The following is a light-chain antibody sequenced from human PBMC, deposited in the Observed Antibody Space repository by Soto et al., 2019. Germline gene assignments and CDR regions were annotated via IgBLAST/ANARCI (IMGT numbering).Light chain of an antibody. CDR3: PQSYSTPQR. Sequence: DIQMTQAPSSLSASVGDRVTITCRASQSISSYLNWYQQTRGKAPKXLIYAASSLQSGVPSRFSGSGSGTDCTRTISSLQPEDVATYYCPQSYSTPQRFGQGTKVDIK. J-gene: IGKJ1*01. CDR2: AAS. CDR1: QSISSY. V-gene: IGKV1-39*01.